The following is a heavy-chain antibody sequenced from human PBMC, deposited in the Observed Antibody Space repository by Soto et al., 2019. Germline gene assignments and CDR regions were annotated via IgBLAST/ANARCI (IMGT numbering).Heavy chain of an antibody. CDR3: ARHFLAAGGMAY. Sequence: QVQLQESGPGLVKPSETLSLSCIVSSGSISSNYWSWIRQPPGKGLEWIGYIHYSGSTNYNPSLKSRIILKVVXYKKQFSLRLSSVTAADTAVYYCARHFLAAGGMAYWGQGTLVTVSS. J-gene: IGHJ4*02. V-gene: IGHV4-59*08. D-gene: IGHD6-13*01. CDR1: SGSISSNY. CDR2: IHYSGST.